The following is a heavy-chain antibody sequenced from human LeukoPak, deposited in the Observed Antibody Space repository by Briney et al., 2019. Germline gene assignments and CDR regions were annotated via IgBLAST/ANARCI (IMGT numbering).Heavy chain of an antibody. V-gene: IGHV4-39*01. CDR3: ARSTGYYAPFDP. J-gene: IGHJ5*02. D-gene: IGHD3-9*01. Sequence: SSETLSLTCTVSGGSITTNNYYWGWIRQPPGKGLEWIGRIYYSGSTYYNPSLKSRITISVDTSKNQFSLKLSSVTAADTAMYYCARSTGYYAPFDPWGQGTLVTVSS. CDR2: IYYSGST. CDR1: GGSITTNNYY.